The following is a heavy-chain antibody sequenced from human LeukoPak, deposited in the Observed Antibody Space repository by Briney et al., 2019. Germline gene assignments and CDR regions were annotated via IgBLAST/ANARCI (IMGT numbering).Heavy chain of an antibody. D-gene: IGHD5-18*01. Sequence: GGSLRLSCAASGFTFSSYSMNWVRQAPGKGLEWVSSISSSSSYIYYADSVKGRFTISRDNAKNTLYLQMNSLRAEDTAVYYCAKGRIQLWLHYTSWGQGTLVTVSS. CDR2: ISSSSSYI. J-gene: IGHJ5*02. V-gene: IGHV3-21*01. CDR3: AKGRIQLWLHYTS. CDR1: GFTFSSYS.